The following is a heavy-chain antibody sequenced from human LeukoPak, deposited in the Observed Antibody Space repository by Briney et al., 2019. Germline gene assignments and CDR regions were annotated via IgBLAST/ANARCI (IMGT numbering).Heavy chain of an antibody. V-gene: IGHV3-48*01. D-gene: IGHD2-2*01. CDR1: GFTFSSYS. CDR2: ISSSSSTI. CDR3: ARVRTGSSTSCCDFDY. Sequence: PGGSLRLSCAASGFTFSSYSMNWVRQAPGKGLEWVSYISSSSSTIYYADSVKGRFTISRDNAKNSLYLQMNSLRAEDTAVYYCARVRTGSSTSCCDFDYWGQGTLVTVSS. J-gene: IGHJ4*02.